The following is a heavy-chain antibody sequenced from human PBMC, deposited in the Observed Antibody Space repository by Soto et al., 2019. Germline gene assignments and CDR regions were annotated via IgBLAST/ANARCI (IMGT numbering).Heavy chain of an antibody. CDR3: ARDGSGYDLRGYYYYGMDV. V-gene: IGHV3-30-3*01. Sequence: GGSLRLSCAASGFTFSSYAMHWVRQAPGKGLEWVAVISYDGSNKYYADSVKGRFTISRDNSKNTLYLQTNSLRAEDTAVYYCARDGSGYDLRGYYYYGMDVWGQGTTVTVSS. J-gene: IGHJ6*02. CDR2: ISYDGSNK. CDR1: GFTFSSYA. D-gene: IGHD5-12*01.